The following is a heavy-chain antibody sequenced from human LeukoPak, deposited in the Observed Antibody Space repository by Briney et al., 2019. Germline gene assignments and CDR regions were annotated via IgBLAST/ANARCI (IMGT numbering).Heavy chain of an antibody. V-gene: IGHV4-30-4*01. CDR2: IHDSGST. CDR1: GASISSGDYH. CDR3: ARGFGAGNYYYGWFDP. Sequence: SQTLSLTCTVSGASISSGDYHWNWIRQPPGKGLEWIGFIHDSGSTYYNPSLKSRVSISRDMSKNQLSLMLSSVTAADTAVYYCARGFGAGNYYYGWFDPWGQGALVSVSS. J-gene: IGHJ5*02. D-gene: IGHD3-10*01.